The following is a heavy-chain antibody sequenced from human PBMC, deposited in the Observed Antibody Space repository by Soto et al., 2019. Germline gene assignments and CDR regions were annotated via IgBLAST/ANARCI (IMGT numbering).Heavy chain of an antibody. CDR3: ARQDYYGSGSYHWFDP. Sequence: GESLKISCKGSGYSFTSYWIGWVRQMPGKVLEWMGRIDPSDSYTNYSPSFQGYVTISADKSISTAYLQWSSLKASDTAMYYCARQDYYGSGSYHWFDPWGQGXLVTVYS. D-gene: IGHD3-10*01. J-gene: IGHJ5*02. CDR2: IDPSDSYT. CDR1: GYSFTSYW. V-gene: IGHV5-10-1*01.